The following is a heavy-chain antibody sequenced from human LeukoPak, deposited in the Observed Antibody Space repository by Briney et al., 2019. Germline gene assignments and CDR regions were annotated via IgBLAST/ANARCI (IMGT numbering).Heavy chain of an antibody. CDR1: GYSISSGYY. J-gene: IGHJ1*01. V-gene: IGHV4-38-2*01. CDR2: IYHSGST. Sequence: KPSETLSLTCAVSGYSISSGYYWGWIRQPPGKGLEWIGSIYHSGSTYYNPSLKSRVTISVDTSKNQFSLKLSSVTAADTAVYYCARVCSGCYLCAEYFQHWGQGTLVTVSS. CDR3: ARVCSGCYLCAEYFQH. D-gene: IGHD3-22*01.